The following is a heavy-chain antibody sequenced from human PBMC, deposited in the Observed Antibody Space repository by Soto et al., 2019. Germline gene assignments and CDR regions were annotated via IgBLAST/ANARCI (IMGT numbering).Heavy chain of an antibody. J-gene: IGHJ6*02. V-gene: IGHV6-1*01. CDR3: ARDRNFGVVIITYYGMDV. D-gene: IGHD3-3*01. CDR1: GDSVSSNNAA. CDR2: TYYRSKWYN. Sequence: SQTLSLTCAISGDSVSSNNAAWNWIRQSPLRGLEWLGRTYYRSKWYNDYAVSVKSRITINPDTSKNQFSLQLNSVTPEDTAVYYCARDRNFGVVIITYYGMDVWGQGTTVTVSS.